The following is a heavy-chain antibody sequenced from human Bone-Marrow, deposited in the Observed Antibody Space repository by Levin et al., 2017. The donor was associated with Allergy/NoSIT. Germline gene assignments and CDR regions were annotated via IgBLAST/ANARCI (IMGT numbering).Heavy chain of an antibody. J-gene: IGHJ3*01. CDR2: IWHDGSHR. CDR3: ARDRDVVGGAYDV. Sequence: GESLKISCTPSGFIFGAYAIHWVRQAPGKGLGWVAVIWHDGSHRYYADSVKGRASISRDNSKNTLLLAMTDLKGDDTGVYYCARDRDVVGGAYDVWGRGTEVIVSS. CDR1: GFIFGAYA. D-gene: IGHD3-10*01. V-gene: IGHV3-33*08.